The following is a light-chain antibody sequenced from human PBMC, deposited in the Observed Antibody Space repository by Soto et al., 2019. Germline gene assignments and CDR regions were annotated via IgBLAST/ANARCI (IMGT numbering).Light chain of an antibody. CDR2: GAS. Sequence: EIVMTQSPATLSVSPGERATLSCRASQSVSSNLAWYQQKPGQAPRLLIYGASTRATVIPARFSGSGSGTEFTLTISSLQSEDFAVYYCQQYNNWPPNTFGQGTKVEIK. V-gene: IGKV3-15*01. J-gene: IGKJ1*01. CDR1: QSVSSN. CDR3: QQYNNWPPNT.